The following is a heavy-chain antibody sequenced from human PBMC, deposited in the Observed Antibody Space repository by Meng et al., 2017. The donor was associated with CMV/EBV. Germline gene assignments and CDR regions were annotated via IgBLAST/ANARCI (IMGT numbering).Heavy chain of an antibody. CDR2: IVVGSGNT. CDR1: GFTFTSSA. J-gene: IGHJ6*02. D-gene: IGHD3-22*01. V-gene: IGHV1-58*01. CDR3: AAEYYDSSGDYYGYYYYYGMDV. Sequence: SVQVSCKASGFTFTSSAVQWVRQARGQRIEWIGWIVVGSGNTNYAQKFQERVTITRDMSTSTAYMDMSSLRSEDTAVYYCAAEYYDSSGDYYGYYYYYGMDVWGQGTTVTVSS.